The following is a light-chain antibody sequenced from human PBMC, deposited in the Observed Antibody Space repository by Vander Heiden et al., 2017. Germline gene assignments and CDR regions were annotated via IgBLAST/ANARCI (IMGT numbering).Light chain of an antibody. CDR3: QQDGNSPMT. V-gene: IGKV3-20*01. CDR2: GAS. J-gene: IGKJ1*01. Sequence: EIVLTQSPGTLSLSPGERATLSCGASQSVSSSYLAWYQQKPGQAPRLLMYGASSRATGIPERFSGSGSGTDFTLTISRLEPEDFAVYYCQQDGNSPMTFGQGTKVEIK. CDR1: QSVSSSY.